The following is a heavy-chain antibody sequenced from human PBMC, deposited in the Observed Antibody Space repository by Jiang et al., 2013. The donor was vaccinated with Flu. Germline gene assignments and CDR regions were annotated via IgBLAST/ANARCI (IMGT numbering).Heavy chain of an antibody. Sequence: QLLESGGGLVQPGGSLRLSCAASGFTVSSIYMNWVRQAPGKGLEWVSVIYSGGGAYYADSVKGRFTISRDNSKNTLYLQMNSLRAEDTAVYYCAIPFGSGTYYNLGYWGQGTLVTVSS. V-gene: IGHV3-66*01. CDR1: GFTVSSIY. D-gene: IGHD3-10*01. J-gene: IGHJ4*02. CDR2: IYSGGGA. CDR3: AIPFGSGTYYNLGY.